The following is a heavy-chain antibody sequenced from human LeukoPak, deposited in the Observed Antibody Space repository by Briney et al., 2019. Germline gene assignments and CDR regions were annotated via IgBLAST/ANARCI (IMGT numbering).Heavy chain of an antibody. V-gene: IGHV3-66*02. CDR3: ARTVSSWYVYYFDY. D-gene: IGHD6-13*01. CDR2: IYSGGST. Sequence: GGSLKLSCAASGFTVSSNYMSWVRQAPGKGLEWVSVIYSGGSTYYANSVKGRFTISRDNSKNTLYLQMNSLRAEDTAVYYCARTVSSWYVYYFDYWGQGTLVTVSS. CDR1: GFTVSSNY. J-gene: IGHJ4*02.